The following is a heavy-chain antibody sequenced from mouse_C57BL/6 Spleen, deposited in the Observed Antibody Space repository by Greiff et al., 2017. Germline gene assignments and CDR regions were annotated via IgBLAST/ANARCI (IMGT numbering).Heavy chain of an antibody. J-gene: IGHJ3*01. Sequence: EVQLQQSGPVLVKPGASVKMSCKASGYTFTDYYMNWVKQSHGKSLEWIGVINPYNGGTSYNQKFKGKATLTVDKSSSTAYMELNSLTSEDSAVYYCARGYYGSSSPWFAYWGQGTLVTVSA. CDR1: GYTFTDYY. CDR2: INPYNGGT. CDR3: ARGYYGSSSPWFAY. D-gene: IGHD1-1*01. V-gene: IGHV1-19*01.